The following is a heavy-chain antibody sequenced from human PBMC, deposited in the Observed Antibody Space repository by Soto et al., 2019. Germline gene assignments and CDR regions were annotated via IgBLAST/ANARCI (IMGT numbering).Heavy chain of an antibody. D-gene: IGHD1-7*01. J-gene: IGHJ4*02. CDR2: ILPVSGPT. Sequence: QVQLVQSGAEVKKPGSSVKVSCKSSGGTFSTFPINWVRQAPGQGLEWMGAILPVSGPTNYAQKFQGRVTFSADESTTTAYMEVSSLRSEDTAVYYCARDRTGTTLGYFDYWGQGTRVTVSS. CDR1: GGTFSTFP. CDR3: ARDRTGTTLGYFDY. V-gene: IGHV1-69*12.